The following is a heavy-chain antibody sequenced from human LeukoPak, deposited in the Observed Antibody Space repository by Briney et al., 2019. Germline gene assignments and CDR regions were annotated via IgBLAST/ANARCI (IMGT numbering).Heavy chain of an antibody. D-gene: IGHD3-22*01. CDR1: GYTLTELS. J-gene: IGHJ4*02. V-gene: IGHV1-24*01. CDR2: FDPEDGET. Sequence: GASVKVSCKVSGYTLTELSMHWVRQAPGKGLEWMGGFDPEDGETIYAQKFQGRVTMTEDTSTDTAYMELSSLRSEDTAVYYCATDNPDSSGYYFIDYWGQGTLVTVSS. CDR3: ATDNPDSSGYYFIDY.